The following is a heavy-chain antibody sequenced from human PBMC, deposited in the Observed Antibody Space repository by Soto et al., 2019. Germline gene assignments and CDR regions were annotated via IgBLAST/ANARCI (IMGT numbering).Heavy chain of an antibody. J-gene: IGHJ4*01. CDR1: GFSLTTPGVG. CDR2: IYSNNYK. D-gene: IGHD2-21*02. CDR3: AHRDGLGTVTDGFDF. Sequence: QITLKESGPTLVKPTQTLTLTCTFSGFSLTTPGVGVGWIRQPPGKALEWLAVIYSNNYKRFSPSLETRVGITKDTPTNQVVLTMTKLDGAGTATYFWAHRDGLGTVTDGFDFGGHGLLVSVTS. V-gene: IGHV2-5*01.